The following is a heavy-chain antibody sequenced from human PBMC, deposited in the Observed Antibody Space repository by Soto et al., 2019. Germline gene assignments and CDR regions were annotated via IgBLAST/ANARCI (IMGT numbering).Heavy chain of an antibody. CDR1: GGSFSGYY. V-gene: IGHV4-34*01. CDR3: ARQAAYDYVWGSYRLHDY. Sequence: QVQLQQWGAGLLKPSETLSLTCAVYGGSFSGYYWSWIRQPPGKGLEWIGEINHSGTTNYSPSRKSRVTISVGTSKNQFSLKLSSVTAADTAVYYCARQAAYDYVWGSYRLHDYWGQGTLVTVSS. D-gene: IGHD3-16*02. J-gene: IGHJ4*02. CDR2: INHSGTT.